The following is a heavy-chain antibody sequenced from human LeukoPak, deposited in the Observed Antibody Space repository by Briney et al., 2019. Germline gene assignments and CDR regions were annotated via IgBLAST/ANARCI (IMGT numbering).Heavy chain of an antibody. CDR2: INHSGST. CDR1: GGSFSGYY. J-gene: IGHJ6*03. CDR3: ARDHPYSSSWYVTGYYYYMDV. V-gene: IGHV4-34*01. D-gene: IGHD6-13*01. Sequence: SETLSLTCAVYGGSFSGYYWSWIRQPPGKGLEWIGEINHSGSTNYNPSLKSRVTISVDTSKNQFSLKLSSVTAADTAVYYCARDHPYSSSWYVTGYYYYMDVWGKGTTVTVSS.